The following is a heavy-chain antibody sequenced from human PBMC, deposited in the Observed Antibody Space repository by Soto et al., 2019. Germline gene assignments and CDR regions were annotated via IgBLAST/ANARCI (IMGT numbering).Heavy chain of an antibody. CDR1: GFTFSIYS. Sequence: GSLRLSCAASGFTFSIYSMNWVRQAPGKGLEWVSYISTSSTTIYYADSVKGRFTISRDNAKNSLYLQMNSLRAEDTAVYYCARVRKYNWFDPWGQGTLVTVSS. J-gene: IGHJ5*02. V-gene: IGHV3-48*01. CDR2: ISTSSTTI. CDR3: ARVRKYNWFDP.